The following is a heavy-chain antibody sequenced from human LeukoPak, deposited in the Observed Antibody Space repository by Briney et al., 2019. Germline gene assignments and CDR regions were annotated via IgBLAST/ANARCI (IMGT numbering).Heavy chain of an antibody. Sequence: SGGSLRLSCAASGFTFGDYAMHWVRQAPGKGLEWVSGISWNSGNIGYADSVKGRFTISRDNAKNSLFLQMNSLRAEDTALYFCAKDKSPYNWNAFDIWGRGTMVTVSS. CDR2: ISWNSGNI. CDR3: AKDKSPYNWNAFDI. J-gene: IGHJ3*02. D-gene: IGHD1-20*01. V-gene: IGHV3-9*01. CDR1: GFTFGDYA.